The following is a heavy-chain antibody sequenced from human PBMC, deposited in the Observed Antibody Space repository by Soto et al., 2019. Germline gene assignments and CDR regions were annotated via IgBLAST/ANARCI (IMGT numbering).Heavy chain of an antibody. V-gene: IGHV3-23*01. Sequence: EVQLLESGGGLVQPGGSLRLSCAASGFTFSSYAMSWVRQAPGKGLELVSAISGSGGSTYYADSVKGRFTISRDNSKNTLYLQMNSLRAEYTSVYYCAVLTVLRFLDLLFPDAFDIWGQGTMVTVSS. D-gene: IGHD3-3*01. J-gene: IGHJ3*02. CDR3: AVLTVLRFLDLLFPDAFDI. CDR2: ISGSGGST. CDR1: GFTFSSYA.